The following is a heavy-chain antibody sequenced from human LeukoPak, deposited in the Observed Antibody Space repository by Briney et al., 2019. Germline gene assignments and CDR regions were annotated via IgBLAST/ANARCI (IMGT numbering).Heavy chain of an antibody. Sequence: PSETLSLTCSVSGGSIITTMYYWVWIRQPPGKGLEWIGSTSYSGSTYYNPSLKSRVSISTDAFNNQISLNLNSVTAADTAVYYCAKSRSTTGLDPWGQGTLVTVSS. CDR3: AKSRSTTGLDP. J-gene: IGHJ5*02. CDR2: TSYSGST. CDR1: GGSIITTMYY. D-gene: IGHD1-14*01. V-gene: IGHV4-39*07.